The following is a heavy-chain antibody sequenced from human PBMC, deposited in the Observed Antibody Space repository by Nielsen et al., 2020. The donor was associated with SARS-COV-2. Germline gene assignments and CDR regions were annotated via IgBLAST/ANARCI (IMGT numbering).Heavy chain of an antibody. CDR3: ARDSYIVPTNYYFDY. J-gene: IGHJ4*02. V-gene: IGHV3-7*01. CDR2: IKHGGSEQ. CDR1: GFTFSSHW. D-gene: IGHD5-12*01. Sequence: GESLKISCAASGFTFSSHWMSWVRQAPGKGLEWLANIKHGGSEQYYVDSVKGRFTMSRDNAKNLLYLQMNSLRDDDTAVYYCARDSYIVPTNYYFDYWGQGALVTVSS.